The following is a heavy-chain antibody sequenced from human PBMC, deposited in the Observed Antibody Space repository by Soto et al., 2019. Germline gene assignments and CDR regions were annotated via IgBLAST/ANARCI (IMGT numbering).Heavy chain of an antibody. CDR1: GYIFTTYS. CDR2: ISAYNGNT. Sequence: QVQMVQSGTEVKKPGASVKVSCKASGYIFTTYSIAWVRQAPGQGLEWMGWISAYNGNTNYAQKFQGRVTMTTDTSTNTAYMELRSMRSADTAVYFCAREAFVVHASWFDPGGQGTLVTVSS. V-gene: IGHV1-18*01. J-gene: IGHJ5*02. D-gene: IGHD2-15*01. CDR3: AREAFVVHASWFDP.